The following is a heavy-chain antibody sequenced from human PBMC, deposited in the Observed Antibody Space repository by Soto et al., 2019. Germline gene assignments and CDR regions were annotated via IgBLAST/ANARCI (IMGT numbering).Heavy chain of an antibody. Sequence: GGSLRLSCAASGFTFSSYWMSWVRQAPGKGLEWVANIKRDGSEKYYVDSVKGRFTISRDNAKNSLYLQMNSLRAEDTAVYYCASDADGSGSYLAEPVDVWGQGTTGTVAS. CDR3: ASDADGSGSYLAEPVDV. CDR2: IKRDGSEK. J-gene: IGHJ6*02. CDR1: GFTFSSYW. D-gene: IGHD3-10*01. V-gene: IGHV3-7*04.